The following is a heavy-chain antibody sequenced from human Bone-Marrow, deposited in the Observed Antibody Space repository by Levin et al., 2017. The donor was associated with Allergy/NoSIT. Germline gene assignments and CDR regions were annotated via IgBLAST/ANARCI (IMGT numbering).Heavy chain of an antibody. J-gene: IGHJ4*02. V-gene: IGHV3-23*01. CDR2: ISGSGGST. Sequence: GESLKISCAASGFTFSYHAMSWVRQAPGKGLEWVSVISGSGGSTNYADSVKGRFTMSRDNSKNTLYLQMNSLRVEDTAVYFCAKEHFRSYGIDPYHFDHWGQGTLVTVSS. CDR1: GFTFSYHA. CDR3: AKEHFRSYGIDPYHFDH. D-gene: IGHD3-16*01.